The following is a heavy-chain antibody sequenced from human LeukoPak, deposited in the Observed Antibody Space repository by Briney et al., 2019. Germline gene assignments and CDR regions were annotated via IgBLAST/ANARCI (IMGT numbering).Heavy chain of an antibody. CDR1: GYTFTSYY. CDR2: INPSGDST. J-gene: IGHJ4*02. V-gene: IGHV1-46*01. D-gene: IGHD2-21*01. Sequence: GASVKVSCKASGYTFTSYYLHWVRQAPGQGLEWMGIINPSGDSTTYAQRFQDRITMTRDTSTSTVYMELSSLRSEDTAVYYCVSIGRHLDPFDYWGQETLVTVSS. CDR3: VSIGRHLDPFDY.